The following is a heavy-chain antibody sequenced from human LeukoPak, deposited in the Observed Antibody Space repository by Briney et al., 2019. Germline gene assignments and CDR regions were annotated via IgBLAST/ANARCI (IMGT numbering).Heavy chain of an antibody. Sequence: GGSLRLSCAASGFTFSSYAMHWVRQAPGKGLEWVAVISYDGSNKYYADSVKGRFTISRDNSMNTLYLQMNSLRAEDTAVYYCARDQRDTMVRGVMAYWGQGTLVTVSS. CDR2: ISYDGSNK. CDR3: ARDQRDTMVRGVMAY. J-gene: IGHJ4*02. V-gene: IGHV3-30-3*01. CDR1: GFTFSSYA. D-gene: IGHD3-10*01.